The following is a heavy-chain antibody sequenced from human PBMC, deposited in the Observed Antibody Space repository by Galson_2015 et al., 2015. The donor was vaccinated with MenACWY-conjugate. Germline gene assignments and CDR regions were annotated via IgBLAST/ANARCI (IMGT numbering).Heavy chain of an antibody. CDR1: GFSFSDYY. V-gene: IGHV3-11*05. CDR2: ISSSSTYT. D-gene: IGHD1-1*01. J-gene: IGHJ4*02. CDR3: ARVQGGTRGVNY. Sequence: SLRLSCAASGFSFSDYYMSWIRQAPGTGLEWVSYISSSSTYTDHADSVKGRFTISRDNAKNSLYLQMNSLRAEDTAVYYCARVQGGTRGVNYWGQGTLVTVSS.